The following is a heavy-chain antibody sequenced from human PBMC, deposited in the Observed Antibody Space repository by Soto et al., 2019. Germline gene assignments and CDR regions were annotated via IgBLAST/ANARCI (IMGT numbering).Heavy chain of an antibody. CDR1: GGSFSGYY. J-gene: IGHJ4*02. V-gene: IGHV4-34*01. D-gene: IGHD3-10*01. CDR3: ARGRRINMVRGVIHFDY. CDR2: INHSGST. Sequence: PSETLSLTCAVYGGSFSGYYWSWIRQPPGKGLEWIGEINHSGSTNYNPSLKSRVTISVDTSKNQFSLKLSSVTAADTAVYYCARGRRINMVRGVIHFDYWGQGTLATVSS.